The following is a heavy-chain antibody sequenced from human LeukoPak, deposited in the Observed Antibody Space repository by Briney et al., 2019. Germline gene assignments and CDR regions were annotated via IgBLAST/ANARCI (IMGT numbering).Heavy chain of an antibody. CDR3: AKVTISGWYYFDY. J-gene: IGHJ4*02. D-gene: IGHD6-19*01. V-gene: IGHV3-23*01. Sequence: HSGGSLRLSCAASGFTFSSYAMSWVRQAPGKGLEWVSAISGSGGSTYYADSVKGRFTISRDNSKNTLYLQMNSLRAEDTAVYYCAKVTISGWYYFDYWGQGTLVTVSS. CDR2: ISGSGGST. CDR1: GFTFSSYA.